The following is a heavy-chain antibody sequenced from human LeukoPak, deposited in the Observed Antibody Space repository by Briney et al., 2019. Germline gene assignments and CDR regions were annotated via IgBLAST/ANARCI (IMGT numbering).Heavy chain of an antibody. CDR3: AMRDRGYGLDI. Sequence: GVLRLSCAASGFSLRAYDLIWVRQAPGKGLDWVSIINGGGDIMMYEDSVKGRFTISRDNSKNTFYLQMNSLRVEDTAVYYCAMRDRGYGLDIWGQGTMVTVSS. V-gene: IGHV3-23*01. D-gene: IGHD3-10*01. J-gene: IGHJ3*02. CDR1: GFSLRAYD. CDR2: INGGGDIM.